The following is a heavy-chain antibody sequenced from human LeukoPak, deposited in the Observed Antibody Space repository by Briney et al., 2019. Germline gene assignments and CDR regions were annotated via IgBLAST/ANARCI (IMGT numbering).Heavy chain of an antibody. CDR1: GFTFSNYP. V-gene: IGHV3-23*01. J-gene: IGHJ4*02. Sequence: PGGSLRLSCAASGFTFSNYPMKWVRQAPGRGLEWVSTISGSGDSIYYAGSVKGRFTISRDNSKNTLYLQMNSLRAEDTAVYYCAKRGPYYDSSGIDYWGQGTLVTVSS. CDR3: AKRGPYYDSSGIDY. CDR2: ISGSGDSI. D-gene: IGHD3-22*01.